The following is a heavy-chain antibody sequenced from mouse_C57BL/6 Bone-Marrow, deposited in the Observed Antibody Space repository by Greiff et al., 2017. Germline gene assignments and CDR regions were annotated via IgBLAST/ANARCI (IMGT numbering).Heavy chain of an antibody. V-gene: IGHV5-17*01. CDR2: ISSGSSTI. CDR1: GFTFSDYG. J-gene: IGHJ2*01. Sequence: EVNVVESGGGLVKPGGSLKLSCAASGFTFSDYGMHWVRQAPEKGLEWVAYISSGSSTIYYADTVKGRFTISRDNAKNTLFLQMTSLRSEDTAMYYCARTTGYYFDYWGQGTTLTVSS. CDR3: ARTTGYYFDY. D-gene: IGHD4-1*01.